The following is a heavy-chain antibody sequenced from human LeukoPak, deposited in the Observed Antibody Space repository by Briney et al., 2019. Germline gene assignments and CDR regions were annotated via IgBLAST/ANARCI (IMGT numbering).Heavy chain of an antibody. J-gene: IGHJ4*02. CDR2: ITASGGNT. D-gene: IGHD5-18*01. Sequence: GGSLRLSCAASGFTFSSYAMGWVRQPPGKGLERVSAITASGGNTYYADSVKGRFTISRDNSKNTLYLQVNSLRAEDTAVYYCAKGNGYSYGRYYFDYWGQGTLVTVSS. V-gene: IGHV3-23*01. CDR1: GFTFSSYA. CDR3: AKGNGYSYGRYYFDY.